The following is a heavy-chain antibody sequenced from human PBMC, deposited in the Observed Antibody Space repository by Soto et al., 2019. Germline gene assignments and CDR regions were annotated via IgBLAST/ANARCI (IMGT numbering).Heavy chain of an antibody. V-gene: IGHV3-30-3*01. D-gene: IGHD1-1*01. Sequence: PGGSLRLSCEASGFTFSRYPLHWVRQAPGKGLEWVAVISYDGSEKYPADSVKGRISISRDNSKNTLFMQMNSLRVEDTATYYCAGALENPYFAYGLNVWGQGTTVTVSS. CDR1: GFTFSRYP. CDR3: AGALENPYFAYGLNV. J-gene: IGHJ6*02. CDR2: ISYDGSEK.